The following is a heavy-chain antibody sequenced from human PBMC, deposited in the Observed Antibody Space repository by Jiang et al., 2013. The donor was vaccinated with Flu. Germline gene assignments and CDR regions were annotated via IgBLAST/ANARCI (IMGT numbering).Heavy chain of an antibody. D-gene: IGHD3-22*01. V-gene: IGHV4-59*08. CDR3: ARHYYDDSSGYFFFDY. CDR2: IYYTGST. CDR1: GGSVSSYY. J-gene: IGHJ4*02. Sequence: SGSGLVKPSETLSLTCTVSGGSVSSYYWSWIRQPPGKGLEWIGYIYYTGSTDYNPSLKSRVTMSVDTSKNQFSLKLTSVTAADTAVYFCARHYYDDSSGYFFFDYWGQGALVTVSS.